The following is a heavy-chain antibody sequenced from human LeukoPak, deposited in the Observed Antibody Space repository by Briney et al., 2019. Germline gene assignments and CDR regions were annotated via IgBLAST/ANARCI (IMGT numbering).Heavy chain of an antibody. CDR3: ARGSSGSYYFDY. J-gene: IGHJ4*02. Sequence: GASVKVSCRASGYTFTSYDINWVRQATGQGLEWMGWMNPNSGNTGYAQKFQGRVTMTRNTSISTAYMELSSLRSEDTAVYYCARGSSGSYYFDYWGQGTLVTVSS. CDR2: MNPNSGNT. CDR1: GYTFTSYD. V-gene: IGHV1-8*01. D-gene: IGHD1-26*01.